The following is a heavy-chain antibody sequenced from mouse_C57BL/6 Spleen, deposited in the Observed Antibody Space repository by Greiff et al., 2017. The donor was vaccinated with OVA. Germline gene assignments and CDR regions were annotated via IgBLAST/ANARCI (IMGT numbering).Heavy chain of an antibody. D-gene: IGHD1-1*01. Sequence: VQLQQPGAELVMPGASVKLSCKASGYTFTSYWMHWVKQRPGQGLEWIGEIDPSDSYTNYNQKFKGKSTLTVDKSSSTAYMQLSSLTSEDSAVYYCARSPHYYGSSPLDYWGQGTTLTVSS. CDR2: IDPSDSYT. V-gene: IGHV1-69*01. CDR1: GYTFTSYW. J-gene: IGHJ2*01. CDR3: ARSPHYYGSSPLDY.